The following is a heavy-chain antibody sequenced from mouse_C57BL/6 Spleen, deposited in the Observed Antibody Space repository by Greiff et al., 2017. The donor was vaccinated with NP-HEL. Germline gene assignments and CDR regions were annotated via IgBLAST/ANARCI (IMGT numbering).Heavy chain of an antibody. CDR3: ARTFYYYGSSPYYFDY. Sequence: DVKLVESGGGLVKPGGSLKLSCAASGFTFSDYGMHWVRQAPEKGLEWVAYISSGSSTIYYADTVKGRFTISRDNAKNTLFLQMTSLRSEDTAMYYCARTFYYYGSSPYYFDYWGQGTTLTVSS. CDR1: GFTFSDYG. CDR2: ISSGSSTI. J-gene: IGHJ2*01. V-gene: IGHV5-17*01. D-gene: IGHD1-1*01.